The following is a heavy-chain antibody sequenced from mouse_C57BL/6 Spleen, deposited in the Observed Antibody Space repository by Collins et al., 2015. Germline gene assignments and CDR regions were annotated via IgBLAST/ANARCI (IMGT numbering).Heavy chain of an antibody. Sequence: EVQLVESGGGLVKPGGSLKLSCAASGFTFSDYYMYWVRQTPEKRLEWVATISDGGSYTYYPDSVKGRFTISRDNAKNNLYLQMSSLKSEDTAMYYCARERYYYGSSYAMDYWGQGTSVTVSS. CDR2: ISDGGSYT. CDR3: ARERYYYGSSYAMDY. J-gene: IGHJ4*01. CDR1: GFTFSDYY. D-gene: IGHD1-1*01. V-gene: IGHV5-4*02.